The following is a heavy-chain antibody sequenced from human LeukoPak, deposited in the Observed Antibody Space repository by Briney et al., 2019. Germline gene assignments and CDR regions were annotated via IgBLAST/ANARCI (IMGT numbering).Heavy chain of an antibody. CDR3: ARHLKSRLRWELLAFGY. CDR1: GGSISSSSYY. V-gene: IGHV4-39*01. D-gene: IGHD1-26*01. Sequence: SETLSLTCTVSGGSISSSSYYWGWIRQPPGKGLEWIGSIYHSGSTYYNPSLKSRVTISVDTSKNQFSLKLSSVTAADTAVYYCARHLKSRLRWELLAFGYWGQGTLVTVSS. J-gene: IGHJ4*02. CDR2: IYHSGST.